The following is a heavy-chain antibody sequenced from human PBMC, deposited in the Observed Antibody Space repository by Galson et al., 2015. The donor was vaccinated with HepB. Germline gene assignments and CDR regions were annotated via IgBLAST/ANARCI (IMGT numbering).Heavy chain of an antibody. D-gene: IGHD5-18*01. V-gene: IGHV4-61*01. CDR1: GGSVSSGSYY. CDR2: IYYSGST. CDR3: ARSRLDTPMVTPPSR. Sequence: LSLTCTVSGGSVSSGSYYWSWIRQPPGKGLEWIGYIYYSGSTNYNPSLKSRVTISVDTSKNQFSLKLSSVTAADTAVYYCARSRLDTPMVTPPSRWGQGTLVTVSS. J-gene: IGHJ4*02.